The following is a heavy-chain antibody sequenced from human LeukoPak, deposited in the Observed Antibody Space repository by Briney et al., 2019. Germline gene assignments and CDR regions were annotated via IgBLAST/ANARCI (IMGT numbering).Heavy chain of an antibody. CDR2: IYTSGST. CDR1: GGSISSYY. D-gene: IGHD1-14*01. V-gene: IGHV4-4*09. J-gene: IGHJ5*01. CDR3: ASQHNGFDS. Sequence: PSETLSLTCTVSGGSISSYYWSWIRQPPGKGLEWIGYIYTSGSTNYNPSLKSRVTISVDTSKNQFSLKLNSVTAEDTAVYYCASQHNGFDSWGQGTLVTVSS.